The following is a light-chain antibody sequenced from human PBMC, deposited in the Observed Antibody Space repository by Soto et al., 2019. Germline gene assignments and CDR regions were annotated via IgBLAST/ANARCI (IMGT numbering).Light chain of an antibody. CDR2: DVS. CDR1: SSDVGGYNY. Sequence: QSALTQPASVSGSPGQSITISCTGTSSDVGGYNYVSWYQHHPGKAPKFMIYDVSNRPSGVSNRFSGSKSGNTACLTISGLQAEDEADYYCSSYTSTSTLVFGGGTKLTVL. V-gene: IGLV2-14*03. CDR3: SSYTSTSTLV. J-gene: IGLJ2*01.